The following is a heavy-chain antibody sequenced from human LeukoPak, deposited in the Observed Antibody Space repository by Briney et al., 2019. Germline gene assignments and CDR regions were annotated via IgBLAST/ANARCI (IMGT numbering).Heavy chain of an antibody. J-gene: IGHJ6*03. V-gene: IGHV1-69*04. D-gene: IGHD6-13*01. CDR1: GGTFSSYA. CDR3: ARVGAAAGNSLHRQLTYYYYYMDV. CDR2: IIPILGIA. Sequence: SVKVSCKASGGTFSSYAISWVRQAPGQGLEWMGRIIPILGIANYAQKFQGRVTITADKSTSTAYMELSSLRSEDTAVYYCARVGAAAGNSLHRQLTYYYYYMDVWGKGTTVTVSS.